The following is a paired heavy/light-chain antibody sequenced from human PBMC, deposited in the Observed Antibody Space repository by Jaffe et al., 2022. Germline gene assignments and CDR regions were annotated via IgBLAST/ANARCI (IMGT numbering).Light chain of an antibody. Sequence: SYEVTQPSSVSVSPGQTARITCSGDALPKQYAYWYQQKPGQAPVLVICKDDERPSGIPERFSGSSSGTTATLTISGVQAEDEADYYCQSSDSSANVVFGGGTKLTVL. CDR3: QSSDSSANVV. CDR1: ALPKQY. J-gene: IGLJ2*01. CDR2: KDD. V-gene: IGLV3-25*03.
Heavy chain of an antibody. J-gene: IGHJ4*02. Sequence: QVQLQESGPGLVKPSETLSLTCTVSGGSISTYYWGWIRQPPGKGLEWIGYIYYSGSTNYNPSLKSRVSISVDTSRNQFSLRLKSVTAADTAVYFCARAWNTAVLKGYFDYWGLGTLVTVSS. CDR1: GGSISTYY. V-gene: IGHV4-59*01. CDR3: ARAWNTAVLKGYFDY. CDR2: IYYSGST. D-gene: IGHD5-18*01.